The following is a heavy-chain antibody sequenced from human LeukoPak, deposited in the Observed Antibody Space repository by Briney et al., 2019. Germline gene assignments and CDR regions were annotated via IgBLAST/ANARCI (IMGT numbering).Heavy chain of an antibody. D-gene: IGHD3-3*02. CDR3: ARGLHFTLSGWHFDL. CDR1: GFALSNYN. Sequence: GGSLRLSCVASGFALSNYNMHWVRQAPGKGLEWISYISGSGSTIYYADSVRGRFTISRDNARNSLYLQMNSLRAEDTAMYYCARGLHFTLSGWHFDLWGRGTLVTVSS. J-gene: IGHJ2*01. V-gene: IGHV3-48*01. CDR2: ISGSGSTI.